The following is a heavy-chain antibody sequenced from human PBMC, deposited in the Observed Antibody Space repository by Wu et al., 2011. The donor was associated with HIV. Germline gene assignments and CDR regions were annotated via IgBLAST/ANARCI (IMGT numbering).Heavy chain of an antibody. V-gene: IGHV1-2*02. CDR3: ARVSRPVVVVPPEHYFDY. CDR1: GYTFSDYY. J-gene: IGHJ4*02. Sequence: QGQLEQSGAEVKKPGASVKVSCKASGYTFSDYYIHWVRQAPGQGLEWMGWINPNSGGTNYSQKFQGRVTMTRDTSISTAYMELSSLTSDDTALYFCARVSRPVVVVPPEHYFDYWGQGTLVTVSA. CDR2: INPNSGGT. D-gene: IGHD3-22*01.